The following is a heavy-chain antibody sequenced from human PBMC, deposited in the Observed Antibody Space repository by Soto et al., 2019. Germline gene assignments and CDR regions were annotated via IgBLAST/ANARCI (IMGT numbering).Heavy chain of an antibody. Sequence: SETLSLTCTVSGGSISSGGYYWSWIRQHPGKGLEWIGYINYSGSTYYNPSLKSRVTISLDTSKNQFSLKLSSVTAADTAVYYCAREKTYYDILTGYYWFDPWGQGTLVTVSS. CDR2: INYSGST. CDR1: GGSISSGGYY. D-gene: IGHD3-9*01. J-gene: IGHJ5*02. V-gene: IGHV4-31*03. CDR3: AREKTYYDILTGYYWFDP.